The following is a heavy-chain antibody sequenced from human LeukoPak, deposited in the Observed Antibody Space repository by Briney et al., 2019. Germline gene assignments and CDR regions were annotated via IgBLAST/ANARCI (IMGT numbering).Heavy chain of an antibody. CDR3: TKDPNGDYVGAFDP. Sequence: GGSLRLSCAASGFTFSSFAMTWVRQAPGKGLEWVSSITGNHGATYNIDSVKGRFTISRDNSQNTLYLQMNSLRAEDTAVYYCTKDPNGDYVGAFDPWGQGTLVTVSS. CDR1: GFTFSSFA. CDR2: ITGNHGAT. V-gene: IGHV3-23*01. J-gene: IGHJ5*02. D-gene: IGHD4-17*01.